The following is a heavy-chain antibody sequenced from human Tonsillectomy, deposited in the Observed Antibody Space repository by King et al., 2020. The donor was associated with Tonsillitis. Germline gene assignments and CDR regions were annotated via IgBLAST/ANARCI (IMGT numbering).Heavy chain of an antibody. D-gene: IGHD3-3*01. CDR2: ISSSSSNI. CDR1: GFTFSSYS. Sequence: EVQLVESGGGLVQPGGSLRLSCAASGFTFSSYSMKWGRQAPGKGREWVSYISSSSSNIYYADYVKGRVTISRDNAKNSLYLQMMSLRAEDKAVYYCARPAYYDFWRPDVGELYYYSGMDVWGQGTTVTVSS. V-gene: IGHV3-48*01. J-gene: IGHJ6*02. CDR3: ARPAYYDFWRPDVGELYYYSGMDV.